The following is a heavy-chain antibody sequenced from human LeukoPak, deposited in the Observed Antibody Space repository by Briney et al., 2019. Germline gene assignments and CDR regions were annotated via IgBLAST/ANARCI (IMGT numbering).Heavy chain of an antibody. D-gene: IGHD5-18*01. V-gene: IGHV4-4*07. CDR3: ASTIQLWVDDAFDI. CDR1: GGSISSYY. Sequence: SETLSLTCTVSGGSISSYYWSWIRQPAGKGLEWIGRIYTSGSTNYNPSLKSRVTMSVDTSKNQFSLKLSSVTAADTAVYDCASTIQLWVDDAFDIWGQGTMVTVSS. CDR2: IYTSGST. J-gene: IGHJ3*02.